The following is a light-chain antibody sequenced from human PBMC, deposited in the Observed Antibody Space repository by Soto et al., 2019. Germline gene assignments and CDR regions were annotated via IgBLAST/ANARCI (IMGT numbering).Light chain of an antibody. J-gene: IGKJ4*01. CDR2: GAS. Sequence: EIVMTQSPATLSLSPGERATLSCRASQSVSSSYLSWYRQKPGQAPRLLIYGASTRATGIPARFSGSGSGTDFTLTISSLQPEDFAVYYCQQDYNLPPTFGGGTKVDI. V-gene: IGKV3D-7*01. CDR1: QSVSSSY. CDR3: QQDYNLPPT.